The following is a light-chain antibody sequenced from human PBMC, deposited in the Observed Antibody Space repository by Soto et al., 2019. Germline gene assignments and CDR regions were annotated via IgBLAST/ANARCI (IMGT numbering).Light chain of an antibody. Sequence: EIVMTQSPATLSVSPGERVTLSCRASQSVNSNLAWYQQKPGQAPRLLIYGASTRATGIPARFSGSGSGTEFTLTISSLQSEDFAVYYCQQFNDRPPLTFGGGTKVEI. J-gene: IGKJ4*01. V-gene: IGKV3D-15*01. CDR1: QSVNSN. CDR2: GAS. CDR3: QQFNDRPPLT.